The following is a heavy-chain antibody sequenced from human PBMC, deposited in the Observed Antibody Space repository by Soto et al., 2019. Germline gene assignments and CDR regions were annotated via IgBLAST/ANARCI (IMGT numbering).Heavy chain of an antibody. D-gene: IGHD2-15*01. J-gene: IGHJ4*02. CDR2: IIPIFGTA. Sequence: QVQLVQSGAEVKKPGSSVKVSCKASGGTFSSYAISWVRQAPGQGLEWMGGIIPIFGTANYAQKFQGRVTIPADESTSTAYMELSSLRSEDTAVYYCARGLRMEYCSGGSCYRGIGRFDYWGQGTLVTVSS. CDR3: ARGLRMEYCSGGSCYRGIGRFDY. V-gene: IGHV1-69*01. CDR1: GGTFSSYA.